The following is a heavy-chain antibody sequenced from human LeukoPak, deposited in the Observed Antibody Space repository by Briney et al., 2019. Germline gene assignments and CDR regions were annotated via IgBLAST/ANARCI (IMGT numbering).Heavy chain of an antibody. V-gene: IGHV4-4*07. J-gene: IGHJ2*01. CDR2: IYISGAT. Sequence: KSSETLSLTCTVSGDSINNFYWNWIRQPAGKGLEWIGRIYISGATNYNPSLKSRVTMSVDTSKTQFSLKLSSVTAADTAVYYCARDFKSEYFDLWGRGTLVTVSS. CDR1: GDSINNFY. CDR3: ARDFKSEYFDL.